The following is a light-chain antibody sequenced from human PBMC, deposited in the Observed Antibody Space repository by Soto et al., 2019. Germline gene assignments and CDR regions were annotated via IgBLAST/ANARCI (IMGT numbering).Light chain of an antibody. Sequence: QRARTQPASVNGADGRASSILSSGTSSDVGSYNVVSWYQQHPGKAPKLVIYDVSNRPSGVSPRFSGAKSGNTASLTIAGLQAEDEADYYCSSYTRRSTYVFGTGTKVTVL. CDR3: SSYTRRSTYV. CDR1: SSDVGSYNV. V-gene: IGLV2-14*03. CDR2: DVS. J-gene: IGLJ1*01.